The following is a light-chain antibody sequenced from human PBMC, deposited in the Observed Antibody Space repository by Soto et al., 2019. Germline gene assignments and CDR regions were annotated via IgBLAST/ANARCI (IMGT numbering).Light chain of an antibody. CDR3: QPHNNYWT. CDR2: RAS. Sequence: DVQMTQSPSTLSASVGDRVTITCRASQNINSDLAWYQQKPGKAPQLLIYRASSLESGVPSRFIGSGSGTEFTLTITSRQPDDFATYYCQPHNNYWTFGHGTRVDIK. CDR1: QNINSD. J-gene: IGKJ1*01. V-gene: IGKV1-5*03.